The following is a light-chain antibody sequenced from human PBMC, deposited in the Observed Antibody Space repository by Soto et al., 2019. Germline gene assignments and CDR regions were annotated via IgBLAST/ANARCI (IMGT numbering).Light chain of an antibody. CDR3: ATWDYSLTGEV. V-gene: IGLV1-40*01. CDR2: GNN. CDR1: SSNIGAGYD. Sequence: QSVLTQPPSVSGAPGQRVTISCTGSSSNIGAGYDVHWYQQLPGTAPKLLIYGNNNRPSGVPDRFSGSKSGTSASLDITGLQTGDEADYYCATWDYSLTGEVFGGGTQLTVL. J-gene: IGLJ2*01.